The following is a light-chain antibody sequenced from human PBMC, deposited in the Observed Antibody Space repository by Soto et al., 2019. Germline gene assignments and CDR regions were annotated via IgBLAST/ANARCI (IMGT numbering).Light chain of an antibody. Sequence: EILMTQSPATLSVSPGERATLSCRASQSVSSNLAWYQQKPGQAPRLLIYGASTRDTGIPARFSGSGSGAEFTLTISSLQSEDFEVYYCQQYNNWPRTFGQGTKVDIK. CDR2: GAS. CDR3: QQYNNWPRT. CDR1: QSVSSN. J-gene: IGKJ1*01. V-gene: IGKV3-15*01.